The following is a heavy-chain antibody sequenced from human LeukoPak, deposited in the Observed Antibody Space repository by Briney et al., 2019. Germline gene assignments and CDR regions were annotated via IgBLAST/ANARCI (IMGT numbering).Heavy chain of an antibody. D-gene: IGHD2-15*01. CDR1: RYTFSNYG. CDR3: ARDWDCTAVSCVNCFAP. J-gene: IGHJ5*02. CDR2: ISASKGDP. Sequence: GASVNVSCKASRYTFSNYGISWVRQAPGEGLEGMGWISASKGDPNYAQKFQGRVSMTTDTSTSTAYMELRSLRSDDTAVYYCARDWDCTAVSCVNCFAPWGQGTLVTVSS. V-gene: IGHV1-18*01.